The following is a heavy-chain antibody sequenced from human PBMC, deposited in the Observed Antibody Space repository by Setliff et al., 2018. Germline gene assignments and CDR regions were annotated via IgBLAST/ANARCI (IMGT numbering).Heavy chain of an antibody. V-gene: IGHV4-61*02. Sequence: SETLSLTCTVSGGSISSGSYYWSRIRQPAGKGLEWIGRIYTSGGTNYNPSLKSRVTISVDTSKNQFSLKLNSVTAADTAVYYCARHPHYDSSGYRDYWGQGTLVTVSS. CDR1: GGSISSGSYY. CDR2: IYTSGGT. D-gene: IGHD3-22*01. J-gene: IGHJ4*02. CDR3: ARHPHYDSSGYRDY.